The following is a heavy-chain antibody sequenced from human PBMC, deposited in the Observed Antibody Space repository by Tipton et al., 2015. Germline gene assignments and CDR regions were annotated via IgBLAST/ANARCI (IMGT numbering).Heavy chain of an antibody. D-gene: IGHD5-12*01. J-gene: IGHJ4*02. CDR3: ASTAGVVATLDY. V-gene: IGHV4-39*07. CDR2: IFYSGST. CDR1: GGSISRSSFY. Sequence: TLSLTCTVSGGSISRSSFYWGWVRQPPGKGLEWIGNIFYSGSTYYNPSLKSRVTISGNSSENKFSLKLSSVTAADTAVYYCASTAGVVATLDYWGQGTLVTVSS.